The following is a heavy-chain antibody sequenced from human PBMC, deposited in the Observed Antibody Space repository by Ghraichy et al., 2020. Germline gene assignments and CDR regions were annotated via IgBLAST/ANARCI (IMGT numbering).Heavy chain of an antibody. CDR3: ARETPNSGSSENWFDP. V-gene: IGHV1-2*02. CDR1: GYTFTGYY. J-gene: IGHJ5*02. Sequence: ASVKVSCKASGYTFTGYYMNWVRQAPGQGLEKMGWINPNSGGTNYAQKFQGRVTMTRDTSISTAYMELSRLRSDDTAVYYCARETPNSGSSENWFDPWGQGTLVIVSS. D-gene: IGHD1-26*01. CDR2: INPNSGGT.